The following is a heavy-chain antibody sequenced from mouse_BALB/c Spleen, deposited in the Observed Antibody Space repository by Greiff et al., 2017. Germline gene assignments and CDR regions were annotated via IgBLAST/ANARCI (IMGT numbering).Heavy chain of an antibody. Sequence: EVKLMESGGGLVKPGGSLKLSCAASGFTFSSYAMSWVRQTPEKRLEWVATISSGGSYTYYPDSVKGRFTISRDNAKNTLYLQMSSLRSEDTAMYYCARHGDYDGTYWGQGTLVTVSA. V-gene: IGHV5-9-3*01. CDR3: ARHGDYDGTY. CDR2: ISSGGSYT. J-gene: IGHJ3*01. D-gene: IGHD2-4*01. CDR1: GFTFSSYA.